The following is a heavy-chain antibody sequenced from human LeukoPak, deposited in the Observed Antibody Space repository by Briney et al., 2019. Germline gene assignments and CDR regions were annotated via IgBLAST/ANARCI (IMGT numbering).Heavy chain of an antibody. CDR2: IKQDGSEK. V-gene: IGHV3-7*01. D-gene: IGHD3/OR15-3a*01. CDR1: GFTFSSYW. J-gene: IGHJ4*02. Sequence: GGSLRLSCAASGFTFSSYWMSWVRQAPGKGLEWVANIKQDGSEKYYVDSVKGRFTISRDNAKDSLYPQMNSLRAEDTAVYYCARAGYDFWSGYYDNGLDYWGQGTLVTVSS. CDR3: ARAGYDFWSGYYDNGLDY.